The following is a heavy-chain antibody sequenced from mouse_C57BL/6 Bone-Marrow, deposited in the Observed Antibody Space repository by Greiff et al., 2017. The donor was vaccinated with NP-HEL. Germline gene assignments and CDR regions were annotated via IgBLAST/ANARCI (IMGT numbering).Heavy chain of an antibody. Sequence: EVQLQQSGPELVKPGASVKISCKASGYTFTDYYMNWVKQSPGKSLEWIGDINPNNGCTSYNQKFKGKATLTVDKASSTAYLQLSSLTSEDSAVYYCARADWDPSYYAMDYWGQGTSVTVSS. D-gene: IGHD4-1*01. CDR3: ARADWDPSYYAMDY. CDR2: INPNNGCT. V-gene: IGHV1-26*01. J-gene: IGHJ4*01. CDR1: GYTFTDYY.